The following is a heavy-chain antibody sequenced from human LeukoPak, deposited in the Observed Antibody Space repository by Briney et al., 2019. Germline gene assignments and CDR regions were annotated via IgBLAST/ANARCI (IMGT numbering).Heavy chain of an antibody. D-gene: IGHD2-15*01. CDR1: GYTFTSYY. V-gene: IGHV1-46*01. J-gene: IGHJ5*02. CDR2: INPSGGST. Sequence: ASVKVSCKASGYTFTSYYMHWVRQAPGQGLEWMGIINPSGGSTSYAQKFQGRVTTTRDMSTSTVYMELSSLRSEDTAVYYCARGAATPFWFDPWGQGTLVTVSS. CDR3: ARGAATPFWFDP.